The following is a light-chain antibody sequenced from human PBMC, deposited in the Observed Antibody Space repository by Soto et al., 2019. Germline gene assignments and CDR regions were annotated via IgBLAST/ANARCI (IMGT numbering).Light chain of an antibody. V-gene: IGKV3-11*01. Sequence: EIVLTQSPATLSLSPGERATLSCRASQSVSSYLAWYQQKPGQAPRLLIYDASNRATGIPARFSGSGSGTDFTLTISSLEPEDFAVYYCQQRGTFGQGTRLEFK. CDR1: QSVSSY. CDR2: DAS. CDR3: QQRGT. J-gene: IGKJ5*01.